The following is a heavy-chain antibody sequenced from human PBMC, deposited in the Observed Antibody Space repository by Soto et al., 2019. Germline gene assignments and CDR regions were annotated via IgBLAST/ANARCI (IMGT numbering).Heavy chain of an antibody. CDR2: INAGNGNT. CDR3: ARDWVGYDFWSGYPPFDY. Sequence: QVPLVQSGAEVKKPGASVKVSCKASGYTFTSYAMHWVRQAPGQRLEWMGWINAGNGNTKYSQKFQGRVTITRDTSASTAYMELSSLRSEDTAVYYCARDWVGYDFWSGYPPFDYWGQGTLVTVSS. CDR1: GYTFTSYA. J-gene: IGHJ4*02. D-gene: IGHD3-3*01. V-gene: IGHV1-3*01.